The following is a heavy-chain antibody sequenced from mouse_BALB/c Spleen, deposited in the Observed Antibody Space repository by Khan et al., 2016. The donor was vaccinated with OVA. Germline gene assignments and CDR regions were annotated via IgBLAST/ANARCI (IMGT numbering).Heavy chain of an antibody. J-gene: IGHJ4*01. V-gene: IGHV5-12-2*01. CDR2: ITNGGGNT. Sequence: EVKLMESGGGLVQPGGSLKLSCAASGFTFSSNTMSWVRQTPEKRLEWVAYITNGGGNTYYPDTVKGRFTIARDNAKNTLYLQMSSLKSEDTAMYYGARIPTFITTALDYWGQGTSVTVSS. CDR3: ARIPTFITTALDY. D-gene: IGHD1-2*01. CDR1: GFTFSSNT.